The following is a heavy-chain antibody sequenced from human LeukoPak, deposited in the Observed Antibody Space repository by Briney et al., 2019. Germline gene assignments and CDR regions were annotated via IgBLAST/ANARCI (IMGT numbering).Heavy chain of an antibody. Sequence: GASVKVSCKGSGYTFTNYAIHWVRQATGQGLEWMGWMNPNSGNTGYAQKFQGRVTMTRNTSISTAYMELSSLRSEDTAVYYCARGGIAVAGTYHYWGQGTLVTVSS. D-gene: IGHD6-19*01. CDR3: ARGGIAVAGTYHY. J-gene: IGHJ4*02. V-gene: IGHV1-8*01. CDR1: GYTFTNYA. CDR2: MNPNSGNT.